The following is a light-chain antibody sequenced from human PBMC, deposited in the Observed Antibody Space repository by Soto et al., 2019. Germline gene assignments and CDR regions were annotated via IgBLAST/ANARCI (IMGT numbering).Light chain of an antibody. CDR1: NIGSKS. CDR2: DNS. Sequence: ELTQPPSVSVAPGQTARITCGGDNIGSKSVHWYQRRPGQAPVLVIYDNSDRPSAIPERFSGSNSGNTATLTISGLQAEDEAEYSCFSYSTSSSLYVFGSGTKV. V-gene: IGLV3-21*02. CDR3: FSYSTSSSLYV. J-gene: IGLJ1*01.